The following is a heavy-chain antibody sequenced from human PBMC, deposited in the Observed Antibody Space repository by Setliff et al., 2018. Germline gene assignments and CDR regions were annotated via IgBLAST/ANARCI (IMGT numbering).Heavy chain of an antibody. CDR1: GFTFSSYW. D-gene: IGHD5-18*01. CDR3: AKGMGSTHMVNLDF. V-gene: IGHV3-7*03. J-gene: IGHJ4*02. CDR2: IKEDGSDK. Sequence: PGGSLRLSCADSGFTFSSYWMSWVRQAPGKGLEWVANIKEDGSDKYYVDSVKGRFTISRDNAKNSLYLQMNSLRAEDTAVYYCAKGMGSTHMVNLDFWGQGTLVTVSS.